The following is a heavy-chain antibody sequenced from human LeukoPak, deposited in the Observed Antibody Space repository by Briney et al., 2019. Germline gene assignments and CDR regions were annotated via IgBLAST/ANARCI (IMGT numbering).Heavy chain of an antibody. V-gene: IGHV3-48*01. CDR2: ISSSGSTI. D-gene: IGHD1-26*01. Sequence: PGGSLRLSCAASGFTFSSYTMNWVRQAPGKGLEWLSYISSSGSTIYYADSVKGRFTISRDNAKNSLYLQMNSLRAEDTAVYYCARSSSGSYLDYWGQGTLVTVSS. CDR3: ARSSSGSYLDY. CDR1: GFTFSSYT. J-gene: IGHJ4*02.